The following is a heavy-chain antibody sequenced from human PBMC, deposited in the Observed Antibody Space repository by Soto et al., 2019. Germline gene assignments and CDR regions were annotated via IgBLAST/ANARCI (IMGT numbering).Heavy chain of an antibody. CDR2: IYYSGST. CDR3: ARDSVLDNWFDP. V-gene: IGHV4-59*01. CDR1: DGYSSSYY. J-gene: IGHJ5*02. D-gene: IGHD2-8*01. Sequence: PSETLSLTSSVSDGYSSSYYWSWIRQPPGKGLEWIGYIYYSGSTYYNPSLKSRVTISVDTSKNHFSLKLSSVTAENTAVYYCARDSVLDNWFDPWGQGTLVTVSS.